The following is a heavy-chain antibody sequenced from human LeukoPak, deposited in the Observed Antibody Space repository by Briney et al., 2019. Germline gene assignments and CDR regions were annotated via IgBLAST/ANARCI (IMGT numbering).Heavy chain of an antibody. CDR3: ATGYSSSWYSYYYYYGMDV. D-gene: IGHD6-13*01. CDR1: GFTFSSYA. V-gene: IGHV3-23*01. J-gene: IGHJ6*02. CDR2: ISGSGGST. Sequence: QPGGSLRLSCAAPGFTFSSYAMSWVRQAPGKGLEWVSAISGSGGSTYYADSVKGRFTISRDNYKNTLYLQMNSLRAEDTAIYYCATGYSSSWYSYYYYYGMDVWGQGTTVTVSS.